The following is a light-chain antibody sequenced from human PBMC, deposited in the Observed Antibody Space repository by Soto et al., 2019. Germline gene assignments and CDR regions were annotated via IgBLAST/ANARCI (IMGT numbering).Light chain of an antibody. Sequence: EIVMTQSPDTLSVSPGERATLSCRASQSVYSTLAWYQQKPGQAPSLLISQASTRATGIPARFSGSGSGTEFTLTISSLQSEDFAVYYCQQYNKWPLTFGGGTKREIK. J-gene: IGKJ4*01. V-gene: IGKV3-15*01. CDR1: QSVYST. CDR2: QAS. CDR3: QQYNKWPLT.